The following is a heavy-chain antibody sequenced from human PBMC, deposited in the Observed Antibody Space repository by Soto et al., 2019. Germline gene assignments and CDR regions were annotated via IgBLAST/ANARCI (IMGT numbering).Heavy chain of an antibody. D-gene: IGHD2-2*01. CDR3: ARHIVVVVPAAPDASDI. CDR2: IDPSDSYT. V-gene: IGHV5-10-1*01. Sequence: PGESLKISCKGSGYNFTSYWISWVRQMPGKGLEWMGRIDPSDSYTNYSPSFQGHVTISADKSISTAYLQWSSLKASDTAMYYCARHIVVVVPAAPDASDIWGQGTMVTVSS. CDR1: GYNFTSYW. J-gene: IGHJ3*02.